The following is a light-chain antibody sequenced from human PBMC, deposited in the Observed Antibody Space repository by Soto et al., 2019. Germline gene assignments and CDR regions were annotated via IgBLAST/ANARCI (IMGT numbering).Light chain of an antibody. J-gene: IGKJ5*01. V-gene: IGKV3-15*01. CDR3: QQYNNWPLGPIT. CDR1: LSVGSK. CDR2: DTY. Sequence: EIVVTQSPATLSVSAGERVTLSCRVSLSVGSKLAWYQQKPGQAPRRLIYDTYTRATDIQARFSGSGSGTEFTLTITSQQSEDFAVYYGQQYNNWPLGPITFGQGTRLEI.